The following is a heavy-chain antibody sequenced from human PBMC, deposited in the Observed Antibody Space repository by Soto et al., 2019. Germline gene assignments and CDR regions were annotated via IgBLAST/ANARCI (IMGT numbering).Heavy chain of an antibody. CDR3: ARGGVFFFAAPTNPFDY. J-gene: IGHJ4*02. CDR1: GYTSTSYD. V-gene: IGHV1-8*01. D-gene: IGHD3-10*01. Sequence: EASVKVSCKASGYTSTSYDINWVRQATGQGLEWMGWMNPNSGNTGYAQKFQGRVTMTRNTSISTAYMELSSLRSEDTAVYYCARGGVFFFAAPTNPFDYWGQGTLVTVSS. CDR2: MNPNSGNT.